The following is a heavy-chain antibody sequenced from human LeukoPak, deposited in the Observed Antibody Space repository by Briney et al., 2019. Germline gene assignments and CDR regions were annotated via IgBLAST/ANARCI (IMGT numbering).Heavy chain of an antibody. Sequence: GGSLRLSCAASGLTVSSNYMSWVRQAPGKGLEWISVIYSGGSTYYAHSVKGRFTISRDNSKNTLYLQMNSLGAEDTAVYYCAREDTAMVPGRVFYGMDVWGQGTTVTASS. CDR1: GLTVSSNY. CDR2: IYSGGST. D-gene: IGHD5-18*01. V-gene: IGHV3-66*02. J-gene: IGHJ6*02. CDR3: AREDTAMVPGRVFYGMDV.